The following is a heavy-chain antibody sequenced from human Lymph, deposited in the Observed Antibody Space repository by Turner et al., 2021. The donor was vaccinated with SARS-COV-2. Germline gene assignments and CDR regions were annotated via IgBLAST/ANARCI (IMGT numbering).Heavy chain of an antibody. CDR3: AKGVRGVIIPEAFDI. V-gene: IGHV3-23*01. D-gene: IGHD3-10*01. CDR2: ISVRGGST. Sequence: EVQLLESGGGLVQPGGSLRLSCAASGFTFSSYAMSWVRQAPGKGLEGVSVISVRGGSTYYADSVKGRFTISRDNSKNTLYLQMNSLRAEDTAVYYCAKGVRGVIIPEAFDIWGQGTMVTISS. CDR1: GFTFSSYA. J-gene: IGHJ3*02.